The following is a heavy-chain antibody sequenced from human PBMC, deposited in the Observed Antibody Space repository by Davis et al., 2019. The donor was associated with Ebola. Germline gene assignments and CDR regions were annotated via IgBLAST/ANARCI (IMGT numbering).Heavy chain of an antibody. Sequence: SGPTLVKPTETLTLTCTVSGFSLSNARMGVSWIRQPPGKALEWLAHIFSNDEKSYSTSLKSRLTISKDTSKSQVVLTMTNMDPVDTATYYCARTPKRYCSGGSCYHPFDYWGQGTLVTVSS. CDR2: IFSNDEK. J-gene: IGHJ4*02. D-gene: IGHD2-15*01. CDR1: GFSLSNARMG. V-gene: IGHV2-26*01. CDR3: ARTPKRYCSGGSCYHPFDY.